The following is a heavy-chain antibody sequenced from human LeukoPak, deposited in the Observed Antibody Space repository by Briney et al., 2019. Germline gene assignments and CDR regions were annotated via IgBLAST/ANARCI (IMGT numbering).Heavy chain of an antibody. CDR3: ARGGLGCYDSSGYSL. CDR1: GYTFTGYY. V-gene: IGHV1-2*02. Sequence: GASVKVSCKASGYTFTGYYMHWVRQAPGQGLEWMGWINPNSGGTNYAQKFQGRVTMTRDTSISTAYMELSRLRSDDTAVYYCARGGLGCYDSSGYSLWGQGTLVTVSP. CDR2: INPNSGGT. J-gene: IGHJ4*02. D-gene: IGHD3-22*01.